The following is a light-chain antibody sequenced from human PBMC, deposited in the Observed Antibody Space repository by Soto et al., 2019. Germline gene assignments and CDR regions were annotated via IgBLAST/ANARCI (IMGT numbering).Light chain of an antibody. CDR3: QQNSTYPWT. CDR2: KAS. J-gene: IGKJ1*01. Sequence: DIQMTQSPSTLSASVGDRVTITCRASQSISRWLGWYHQRPGKAPDLLIFKASILESGVPSRVSGSGSGTEFAFTLNSLETDDFADYFCQQNSTYPWTFGQGTKVE. CDR1: QSISRW. V-gene: IGKV1-5*03.